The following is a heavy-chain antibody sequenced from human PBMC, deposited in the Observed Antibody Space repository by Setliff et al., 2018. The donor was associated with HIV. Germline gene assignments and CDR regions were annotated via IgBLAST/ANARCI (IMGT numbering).Heavy chain of an antibody. Sequence: GSVKVSCKASGYTFTNYAMNWVRQAPGQGLEWMGWINTNTGNPTYAQGFTGRFVFSLDTSVSTAFLQISSLQAEDTAVYYCARAPPRITIFGVVVSSDYYNYYMDVWGKGTTVTVSS. D-gene: IGHD3-3*01. CDR2: INTNTGNP. J-gene: IGHJ6*03. V-gene: IGHV7-4-1*02. CDR3: ARAPPRITIFGVVVSSDYYNYYMDV. CDR1: GYTFTNYA.